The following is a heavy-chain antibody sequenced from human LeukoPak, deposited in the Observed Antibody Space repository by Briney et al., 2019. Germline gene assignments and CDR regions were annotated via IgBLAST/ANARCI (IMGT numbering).Heavy chain of an antibody. D-gene: IGHD3-10*01. V-gene: IGHV4-39*07. Sequence: PSETLSLTCTVSGGSISSSSYYWGWIRQPPGKGLEWIGSIYYSGSTYYNPSLKSRVTISVDTPKNQFSLKLSSVTAADTAVYYCARSDMVRVLKDAFDIWGQGTMVTVSS. CDR1: GGSISSSSYY. J-gene: IGHJ3*02. CDR3: ARSDMVRVLKDAFDI. CDR2: IYYSGST.